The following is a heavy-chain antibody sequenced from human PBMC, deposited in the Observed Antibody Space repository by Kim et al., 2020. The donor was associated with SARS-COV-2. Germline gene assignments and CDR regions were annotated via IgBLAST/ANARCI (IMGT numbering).Heavy chain of an antibody. CDR2: IYYSGST. Sequence: SETLSLTCTVSGGSISSYYWSWIRQPPGKGLEWIGYIYYSGSTNYNPSLKSRVTISVDTSKNQFSLKLSSVTAADTAVYYCARANPAAGHLPLDYWGQGTLVTVSS. CDR1: GGSISSYY. D-gene: IGHD6-13*01. CDR3: ARANPAAGHLPLDY. V-gene: IGHV4-59*01. J-gene: IGHJ4*02.